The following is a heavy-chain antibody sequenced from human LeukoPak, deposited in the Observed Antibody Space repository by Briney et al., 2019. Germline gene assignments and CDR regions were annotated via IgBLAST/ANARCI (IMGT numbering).Heavy chain of an antibody. CDR1: GYTFTSYD. CDR3: ARGLYYGGNPWAEYYYYMDV. J-gene: IGHJ6*03. V-gene: IGHV1-8*03. Sequence: ASVKVSCKASGYTFTSYDINWVRQATGQGLEWMGWMNPNSGNTGYAQKFQGRATITRSTSISTAYMELSSLRSEDTAVYYCARGLYYGGNPWAEYYYYMDVWGKGTTVTVSS. CDR2: MNPNSGNT. D-gene: IGHD4-23*01.